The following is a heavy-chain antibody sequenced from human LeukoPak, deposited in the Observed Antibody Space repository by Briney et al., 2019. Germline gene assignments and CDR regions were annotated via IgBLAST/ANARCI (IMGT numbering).Heavy chain of an antibody. J-gene: IGHJ4*02. D-gene: IGHD6-13*01. CDR2: LSGSDSIT. V-gene: IGHV3-23*01. CDR1: GFTFSSYG. CDR3: AKDPYSSSWYADY. Sequence: QPGGSLRLSCAASGFTFSSYGVSWVRQAPGKGLEWVSSLSGSDSITSIADSVKGRFTIYRDNSENTLYLQMKSLRAEDTAVYYCAKDPYSSSWYADYWGQGTLVTVSS.